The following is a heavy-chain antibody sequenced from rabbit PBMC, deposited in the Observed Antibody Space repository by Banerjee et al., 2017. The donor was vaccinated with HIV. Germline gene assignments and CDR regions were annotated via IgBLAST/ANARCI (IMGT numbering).Heavy chain of an antibody. J-gene: IGHJ4*01. V-gene: IGHV1S45*01. Sequence: QEQLKESGGGLVQPGGYLTLSCKASGFTFSSYVITWVRQAPGKGLEWIACINTSSGNTVYASWAKGRFTISKTSSTTVTLQMTSLTAADTATYFCARDLAGVIGWNFNLWGPG. CDR2: INTSSGNT. CDR1: GFTFSSYV. D-gene: IGHD4-1*01. CDR3: ARDLAGVIGWNFNL.